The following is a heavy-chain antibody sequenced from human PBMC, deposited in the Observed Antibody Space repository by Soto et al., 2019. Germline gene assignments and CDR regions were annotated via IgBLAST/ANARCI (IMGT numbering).Heavy chain of an antibody. J-gene: IGHJ4*02. CDR1: GFSFHTYA. CDR3: AKDLRDWGFFGY. CDR2: LSGSGGST. V-gene: IGHV3-23*01. Sequence: VQLLESGRGLVQPGGSLRLSCAASGFSFHTYAMGWVRQAPGKGLEWVSSLSGSGGSTNYADAVKGRFNISRDNSKETLYLQMNNLRADETAMYYCAKDLRDWGFFGYWVLGTLVTVSS. D-gene: IGHD3-16*01.